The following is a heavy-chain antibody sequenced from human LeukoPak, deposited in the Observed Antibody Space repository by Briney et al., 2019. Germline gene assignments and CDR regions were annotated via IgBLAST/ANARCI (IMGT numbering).Heavy chain of an antibody. CDR2: ISDTGSTI. D-gene: IGHD2-15*01. V-gene: IGHV3-48*03. CDR1: GFTFSSYE. CDR3: ARADKVVGADYYYYMDV. Sequence: GGSLRLSCAASGFTFSSYELNWVRQAPGKGLEWVSYISDTGSTIYYADSVEGRFTISRDNAKNSLYLQMNSLRAEDTAVYYCARADKVVGADYYYYMDVWGKGTTVTISS. J-gene: IGHJ6*03.